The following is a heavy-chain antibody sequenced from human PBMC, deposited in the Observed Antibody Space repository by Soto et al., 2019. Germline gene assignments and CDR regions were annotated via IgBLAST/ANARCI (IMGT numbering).Heavy chain of an antibody. CDR3: AKGDCSGGSCYRGFDS. CDR2: ISGSGATT. V-gene: IGHV3-23*01. Sequence: PGGSLRLSCAASGFTFNNYAMTWVRQAPGVGLEWVSTISGSGATTYYTDSVKGRFTISRDNSKHTLSLQMNSLRADDTAMYYCAKGDCSGGSCYRGFDSWGQGALVTVS. CDR1: GFTFNNYA. D-gene: IGHD2-15*01. J-gene: IGHJ4*02.